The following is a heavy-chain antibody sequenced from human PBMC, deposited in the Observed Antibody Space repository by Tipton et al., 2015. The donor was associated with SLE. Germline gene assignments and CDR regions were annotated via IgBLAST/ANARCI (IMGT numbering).Heavy chain of an antibody. CDR2: IYYTGST. Sequence: TLSLTCTVSGGSISSYYWSWIRQPPGKGLEWIGYIYYTGSTHYNPSLKTRVTISVDTSKSQFSLKLSSVTAADTAVYYCARDLHGEGPDAFDIWGQGTMVTVSS. D-gene: IGHD4-17*01. CDR3: ARDLHGEGPDAFDI. J-gene: IGHJ3*02. CDR1: GGSISSYY. V-gene: IGHV4-59*01.